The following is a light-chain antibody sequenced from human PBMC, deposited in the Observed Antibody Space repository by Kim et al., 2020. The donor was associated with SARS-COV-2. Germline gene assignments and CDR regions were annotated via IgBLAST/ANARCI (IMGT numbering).Light chain of an antibody. V-gene: IGKV3-20*01. CDR3: QQYGTSALT. CDR1: QSVSSSY. CDR2: GAS. J-gene: IGKJ4*01. Sequence: EIVLTQSPGTLSLSPGERATLSCRASQSVSSSYLAWYQQKPGQAPRLLIHGASSRATGIPDRFSGSGSGTDFTLTINRLEPDDFAVYYCQQYGTSALTFGGGTKVDIK.